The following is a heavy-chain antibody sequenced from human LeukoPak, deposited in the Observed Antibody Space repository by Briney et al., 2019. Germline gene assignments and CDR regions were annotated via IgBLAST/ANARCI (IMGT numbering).Heavy chain of an antibody. J-gene: IGHJ4*02. D-gene: IGHD1-1*01. CDR1: GFTFSSYS. V-gene: IGHV3-21*01. Sequence: GGSLRLSCAASGFTFSSYSMNWVRQAPGKGLEWVSSISSSSSYIYYADSVKGRFTISRDNAKNSLYLQMNSLRAEDTAVYYCARDREGRRPLYYFDYWSQGTLVTVSS. CDR3: ARDREGRRPLYYFDY. CDR2: ISSSSSYI.